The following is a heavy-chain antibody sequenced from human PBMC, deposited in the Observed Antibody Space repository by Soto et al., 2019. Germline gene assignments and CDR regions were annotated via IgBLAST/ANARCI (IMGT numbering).Heavy chain of an antibody. D-gene: IGHD2-15*01. CDR3: AAEGYCSGGSCYYFDY. CDR2: IYYSGST. CDR1: GGSISSYY. Sequence: SEPLSLTCTVSGGSISSYYWSWIRQPPGKGLDWIGYIYYSGSTNYNPSLKSRVTISVDTSKNQFSLKLSSVTAADTAVYYCAAEGYCSGGSCYYFDYWGQGTLVTVSS. V-gene: IGHV4-59*08. J-gene: IGHJ4*02.